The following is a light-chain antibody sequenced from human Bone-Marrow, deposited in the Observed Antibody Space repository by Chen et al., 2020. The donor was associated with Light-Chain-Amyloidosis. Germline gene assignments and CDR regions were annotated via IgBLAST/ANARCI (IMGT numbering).Light chain of an antibody. CDR3: QVWDRSSDRPV. V-gene: IGLV3-21*02. CDR1: NIGSTS. J-gene: IGLJ3*02. CDR2: DDS. Sequence: SYVLTQQSSVSVAPGQTATIACGGNNIGSTSVHWYQQTPGQAPLLVVYDDSDRPSGSPERWSGSNSGNTATLTISRVEAGDEAEYYCQVWDRSSDRPVFGGGTKLTVL.